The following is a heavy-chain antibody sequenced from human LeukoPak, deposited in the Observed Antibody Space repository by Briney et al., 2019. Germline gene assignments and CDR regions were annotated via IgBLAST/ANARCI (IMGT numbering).Heavy chain of an antibody. CDR3: ARADTSGHYYYYYGMDV. Sequence: ASVKVSCKASGYTFTSYGISWVRQAPGHGLDWIGWISAYNGNTNYAQKLQGRVTMTTDTSTSTAYMELRSLRSDDTAVYYCARADTSGHYYYYYGMDVWGQGTTVTVSS. J-gene: IGHJ6*02. D-gene: IGHD1-1*01. CDR2: ISAYNGNT. V-gene: IGHV1-18*01. CDR1: GYTFTSYG.